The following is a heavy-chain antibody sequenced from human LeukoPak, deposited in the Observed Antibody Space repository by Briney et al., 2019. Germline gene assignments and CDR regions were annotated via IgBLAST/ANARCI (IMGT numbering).Heavy chain of an antibody. CDR3: ARARYYDSPDY. J-gene: IGHJ4*02. D-gene: IGHD3-22*01. V-gene: IGHV3-74*01. CDR1: GFTFSSYW. CDR2: VNSDGSTT. Sequence: GGSLRLSCAASGFTFSSYWMHWVRQAPGKGLVWVSRVNSDGSTTNYADSVKGRFTTSRDNAKNTLYMQMNSLRAEDTAVYYCARARYYDSPDYWGQGTLVTVSS.